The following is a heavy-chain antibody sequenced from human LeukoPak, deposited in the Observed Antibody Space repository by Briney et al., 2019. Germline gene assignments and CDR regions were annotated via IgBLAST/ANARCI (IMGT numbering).Heavy chain of an antibody. J-gene: IGHJ4*02. CDR2: TSDRGDYT. Sequence: PGGSLRLSCAASGFTFTSYSMSWVRQAPGKGLEWVSGTSDRGDYTYYADSVKGRFTISRDSSKNTLFLQMNSLRAEDTAVYYCVVGGSPGYWGQGTLVTVSS. D-gene: IGHD2-15*01. CDR1: GFTFTSYS. V-gene: IGHV3-23*01. CDR3: VVGGSPGY.